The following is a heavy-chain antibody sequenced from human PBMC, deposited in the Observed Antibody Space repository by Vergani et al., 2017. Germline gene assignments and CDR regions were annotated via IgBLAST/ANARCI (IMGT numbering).Heavy chain of an antibody. J-gene: IGHJ4*02. CDR2: ISDNGGTP. CDR3: TKGSRGYTGYFFDY. CDR1: GFTFRNYA. Sequence: EVQLLESGGGLAQPGGSLRLSCAASGFTFRNYAMTWVRQAPGKGPEWVSIISDNGGTPYYADSVKGRFIISRDNSKNTLHLQMNSLRADDTAVYYCTKGSRGYTGYFFDYWGQGTLATVSS. V-gene: IGHV3-23*01. D-gene: IGHD5-12*01.